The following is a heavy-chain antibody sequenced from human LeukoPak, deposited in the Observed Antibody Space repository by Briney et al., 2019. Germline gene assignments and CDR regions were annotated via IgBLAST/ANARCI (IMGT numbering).Heavy chain of an antibody. V-gene: IGHV3-53*01. CDR3: ARGALLGDCSGGSRYSGTDAFDI. D-gene: IGHD2-15*01. CDR2: IYVGGST. Sequence: PGGSLRLSCAASGFTVSNYYMSWVRQAPGKGLDWVSVIYVGGSTYYAGSVKGRFTISRDNSKNTLYLQMNSLRAEDMAVYYCARGALLGDCSGGSRYSGTDAFDIWGQGTMVTVSS. CDR1: GFTVSNYY. J-gene: IGHJ3*02.